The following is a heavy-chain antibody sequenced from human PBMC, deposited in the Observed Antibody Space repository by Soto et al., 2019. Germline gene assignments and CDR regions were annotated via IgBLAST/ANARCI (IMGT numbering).Heavy chain of an antibody. CDR1: GFSFSTYR. CDR2: ISSSSNYI. CDR3: ATDFGSGYSDAFDI. V-gene: IGHV3-21*01. Sequence: EVQLVESGGGLVKPGGSLRLSCAASGFSFSTYRMNWVRQAPGKGLEWVSSISSSSNYIYYADSVKGRFTISRDNAKNSLYLKMNSLGAEDTAVYYCATDFGSGYSDAFDIWGQGTMVTVSS. J-gene: IGHJ3*02. D-gene: IGHD3-3*01.